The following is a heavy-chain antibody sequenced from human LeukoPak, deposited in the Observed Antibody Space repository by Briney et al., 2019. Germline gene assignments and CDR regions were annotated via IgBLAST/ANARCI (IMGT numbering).Heavy chain of an antibody. CDR3: ARRGYYYDSSGYYP. CDR1: GGSISSYY. CDR2: IYTSGST. J-gene: IGHJ5*02. V-gene: IGHV4-4*07. D-gene: IGHD3-22*01. Sequence: PSETLSLTCTVSGGSISSYYWSWIRQPAGKGLEWIGRIYTSGSTNYNPSLKSRVTMSVDTSKNQFSLKLSSVTAADTAVYYCARRGYYYDSSGYYPWGQGTLVTVSS.